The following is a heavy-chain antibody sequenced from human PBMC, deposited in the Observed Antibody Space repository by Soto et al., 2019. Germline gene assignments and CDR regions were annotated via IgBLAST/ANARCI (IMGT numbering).Heavy chain of an antibody. CDR3: ARILYYYDSSGYSFDP. CDR1: GGSISSYY. Sequence: TLSLTCTVSGGSISSYYWSWIRQPPGKGLEWIGYIYYGGSTNYNPSLKSRVTISVDTSKNQFSLKLSSVTAADTAVYYCARILYYYDSSGYSFDPWGQGTLVTVSS. V-gene: IGHV4-59*01. D-gene: IGHD3-22*01. J-gene: IGHJ5*02. CDR2: IYYGGST.